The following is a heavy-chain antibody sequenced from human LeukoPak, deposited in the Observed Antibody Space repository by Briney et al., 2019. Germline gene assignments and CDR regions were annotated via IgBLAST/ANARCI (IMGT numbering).Heavy chain of an antibody. Sequence: PGGSLRLSCAASGFTFSSYEMNWVRQAPGKGLEWVSYISSSGSTIYYADSVKGRFTISRDIAKNSLYLQMNSLRAEDTAVYYCARTYYYGSGTSFYYYMDVWGKGTTVTISS. CDR3: ARTYYYGSGTSFYYYMDV. J-gene: IGHJ6*03. CDR2: ISSSGSTI. V-gene: IGHV3-48*03. CDR1: GFTFSSYE. D-gene: IGHD3-10*01.